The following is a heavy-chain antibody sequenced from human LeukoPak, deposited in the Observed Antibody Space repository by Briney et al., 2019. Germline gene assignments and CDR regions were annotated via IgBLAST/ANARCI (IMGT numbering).Heavy chain of an antibody. CDR3: AKGASGSHYYSFDY. Sequence: GGSLRLSCAASGFTFSSYGMSWVRQAPGEGLKWVSIISASGSNTIYADFVKGRFTISRDNSKNTLYLQMNSLRAEDTAVYYCAKGASGSHYYSFDYWGQGTLVTVSS. CDR2: ISASGSNT. D-gene: IGHD1-26*01. V-gene: IGHV3-23*01. J-gene: IGHJ4*02. CDR1: GFTFSSYG.